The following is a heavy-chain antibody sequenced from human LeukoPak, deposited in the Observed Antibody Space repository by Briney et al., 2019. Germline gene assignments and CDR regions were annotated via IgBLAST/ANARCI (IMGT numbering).Heavy chain of an antibody. J-gene: IGHJ4*02. CDR1: GYTFTGYY. CDR2: INPNSGGT. D-gene: IGHD3-16*02. CDR3: ARDGLGGVIGIDH. Sequence: ASVKVSCKASGYTFTGYYMHWVRQAPGQGLEWMGWINPNSGGTNYAQKFQGRVTMTRDTSISTAYMELSRLRSDDTAVYYCARDGLGGVIGIDHWGQGTLVTVSS. V-gene: IGHV1-2*02.